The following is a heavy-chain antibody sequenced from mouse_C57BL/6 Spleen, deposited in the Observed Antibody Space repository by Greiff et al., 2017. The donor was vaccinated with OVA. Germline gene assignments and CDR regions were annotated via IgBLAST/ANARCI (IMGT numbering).Heavy chain of an antibody. Sequence: VQLKQSGPELVKPGASVTISCKASGYSFTGYYMNWVKQSPEKSLEWIGEINPSTGGTTYNQKFKAKATLTVDKSSSTAYMQLKSLTSEDSAVYYCAREGRSSPGFAYWGQGALVTVSA. J-gene: IGHJ3*01. CDR3: AREGRSSPGFAY. V-gene: IGHV1-42*01. CDR1: GYSFTGYY. CDR2: INPSTGGT.